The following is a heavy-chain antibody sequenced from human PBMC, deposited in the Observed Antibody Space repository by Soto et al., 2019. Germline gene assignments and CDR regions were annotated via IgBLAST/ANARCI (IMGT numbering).Heavy chain of an antibody. CDR1: GFTFSSYA. D-gene: IGHD4-17*01. Sequence: GGSLRLSCAASGFTFSSYAMSWVRQAPGKGLEWVSAISGSGGSTYYADSVKGRFTISRDNSKNTLYLQMNSLRAEDTAVYYCAKDYLRAITTTVVILEVGIDYWGQGTLVTVSS. J-gene: IGHJ4*02. CDR3: AKDYLRAITTTVVILEVGIDY. V-gene: IGHV3-23*01. CDR2: ISGSGGST.